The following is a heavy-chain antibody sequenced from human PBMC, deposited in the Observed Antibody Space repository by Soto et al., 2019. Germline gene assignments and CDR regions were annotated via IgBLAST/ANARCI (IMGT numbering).Heavy chain of an antibody. Sequence: QLQLQESGPGLVKPSETLSLTCTVSGGSISSSSYYWGWIRQPPGKGLEWIGSIHYSGSTYYNPSRKSRGSRSVDTSKNQFSLKLSSVTAADTAVYYCARDDYYGSGKRYFDYWGQGTLVTVSS. D-gene: IGHD3-10*01. CDR1: GGSISSSSYY. J-gene: IGHJ4*02. CDR2: IHYSGST. CDR3: ARDDYYGSGKRYFDY. V-gene: IGHV4-39*02.